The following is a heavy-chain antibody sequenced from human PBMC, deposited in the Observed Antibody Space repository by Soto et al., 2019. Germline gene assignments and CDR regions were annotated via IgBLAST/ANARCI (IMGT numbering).Heavy chain of an antibody. J-gene: IGHJ4*02. Sequence: QVQLVQSGPEVKKPGAAVTVSCKASGYTFINHYVHWVRQAPGQGLEWVGLINAHSGTTSSAQQFPGRGHMATDTSTSTVYMELSRLRFEEPAVYFCAKGLKVGPSGWAPDYRGQGTLVTVSS. V-gene: IGHV1-46*01. CDR2: INAHSGTT. CDR3: AKGLKVGPSGWAPDY. CDR1: GYTFINHY. D-gene: IGHD6-19*01.